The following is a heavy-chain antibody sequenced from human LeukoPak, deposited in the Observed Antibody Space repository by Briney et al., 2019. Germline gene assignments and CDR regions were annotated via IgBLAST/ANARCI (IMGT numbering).Heavy chain of an antibody. J-gene: IGHJ3*02. Sequence: TFISYAXXXVRQAPXQGLXXXGXIIPIFGTPNYAQKFQGRVTITTDESTSKDYMELRRLRAEDTAVYYCARGGRGEEMATINAFDIWGQGTMVTVSS. D-gene: IGHD5-24*01. V-gene: IGHV1-69*05. CDR2: IIPIFGTP. CDR3: ARGGRGEEMATINAFDI. CDR1: TFISYA.